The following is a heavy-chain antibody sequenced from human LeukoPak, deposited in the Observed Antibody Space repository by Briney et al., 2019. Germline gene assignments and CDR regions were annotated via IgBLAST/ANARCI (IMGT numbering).Heavy chain of an antibody. J-gene: IGHJ4*02. V-gene: IGHV3-30*04. CDR2: ISYDGSNK. CDR3: ARDGMVRGVFSSY. D-gene: IGHD3-10*01. CDR1: GFFFSDYA. Sequence: PGGSLRLSCAGSGFFFSDYAMHWVRQAPGKGLEWVAVISYDGSNKYYADSVKGRFTISRDNSKNTLYLQMNSLRAEDTAVYYCARDGMVRGVFSSYWGQGTLVTVSS.